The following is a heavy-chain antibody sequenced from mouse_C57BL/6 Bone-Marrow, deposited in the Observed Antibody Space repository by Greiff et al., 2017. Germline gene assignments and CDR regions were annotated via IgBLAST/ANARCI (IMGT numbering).Heavy chain of an antibody. D-gene: IGHD2-2*01. CDR3: ARGGSYIYDGYVFFDY. J-gene: IGHJ2*01. Sequence: EVKVEESGPGLVKPSQSLSLTCSVTGYSITSGYYWNWIRQFPGNKLEWMGYISYDGSNNYNPSLKNRISITSDTSKNQFFLKLNSVTTEDTATYYCARGGSYIYDGYVFFDYWGQGTTLTVSS. V-gene: IGHV3-6*01. CDR2: ISYDGSN. CDR1: GYSITSGYY.